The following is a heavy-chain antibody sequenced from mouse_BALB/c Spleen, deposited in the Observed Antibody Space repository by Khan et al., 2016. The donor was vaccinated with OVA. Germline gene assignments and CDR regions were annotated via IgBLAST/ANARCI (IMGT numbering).Heavy chain of an antibody. J-gene: IGHJ1*01. CDR1: GFTFTDYY. Sequence: EVELVESGGGLVQPGGSLRLSCATSGFTFTDYYMSWVRQPPGKSLEWLGFIRNKAKGYTTEYSAPVKGRFTISRDNSQSIVYLQMNTLRAEDSATYYCARETGVDVDWYLDVWGAGTTVTVAS. CDR2: IRNKAKGYTT. V-gene: IGHV7-3*02. D-gene: IGHD1-1*01. CDR3: ARETGVDVDWYLDV.